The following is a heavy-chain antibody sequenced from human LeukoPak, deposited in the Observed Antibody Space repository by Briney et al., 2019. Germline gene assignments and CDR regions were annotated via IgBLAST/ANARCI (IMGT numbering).Heavy chain of an antibody. V-gene: IGHV4-34*11. CDR2: IYYSDST. J-gene: IGHJ6*03. Sequence: PSETLSLTCAVYGGSFSGYYWSWIRQPPGKGLECIAYIYYSDSTNYKPSLKSRVTMSVDTSKNQFSLKLSSVTAADTAVYYCARDKRVAVAGTYIYYYYMDVWGNGTTVTISS. CDR1: GGSFSGYY. CDR3: ARDKRVAVAGTYIYYYYMDV. D-gene: IGHD6-19*01.